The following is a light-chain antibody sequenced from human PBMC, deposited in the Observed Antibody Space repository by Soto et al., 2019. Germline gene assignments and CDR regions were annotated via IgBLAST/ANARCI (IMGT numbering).Light chain of an antibody. J-gene: IGLJ2*01. CDR1: SSDVGGYNY. CDR3: SSYTSSSTLV. CDR2: DVS. V-gene: IGLV2-14*01. Sequence: QSVLTQPASVSGSPGQSITISCTGTSSDVGGYNYVSWHQQHPGKAPKLMIYDVSNRPSGVSNRFSGSKSGNAASLTISGLQAEDEADYYCSSYTSSSTLVFCGGTNLTVL.